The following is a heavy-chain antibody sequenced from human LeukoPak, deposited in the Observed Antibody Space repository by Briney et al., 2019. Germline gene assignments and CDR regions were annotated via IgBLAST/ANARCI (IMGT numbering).Heavy chain of an antibody. V-gene: IGHV4-39*01. J-gene: IGHJ4*02. CDR3: ASAGGYSVDY. CDR1: GGSISSSSYY. Sequence: SETLSLTCTVSGGSISSSSYYWGWIRQPPGKGLEWIGSTYYRGSSYYNPSLKSRVTISVDTSKNQFSLKLSSVTAADTAVYYCASAGGYSVDYWGQGTLVTVSS. D-gene: IGHD1-26*01. CDR2: TYYRGSS.